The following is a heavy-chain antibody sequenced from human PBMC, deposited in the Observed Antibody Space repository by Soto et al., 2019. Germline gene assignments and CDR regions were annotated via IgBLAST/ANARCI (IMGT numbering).Heavy chain of an antibody. CDR1: GGTFSSFA. J-gene: IGHJ4*02. V-gene: IGHV1-69*01. CDR3: AGARAERARPYDFWGGSFDA. D-gene: IGHD3-3*01. CDR2: LIPIFDTT. Sequence: QVQLVQSGAEVKRPGSSVKVSCKASGGTFSSFAISWVRQAPGQGLEWMGGLIPIFDTTNHAQKFQGRVTIIADESTSTAYMAQSSVGFEDTAVYYCAGARAERARPYDFWGGSFDAWGQGTLVSVSS.